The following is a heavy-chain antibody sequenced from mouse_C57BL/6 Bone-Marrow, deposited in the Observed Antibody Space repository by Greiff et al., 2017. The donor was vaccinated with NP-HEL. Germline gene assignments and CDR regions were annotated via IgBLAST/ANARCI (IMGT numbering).Heavy chain of an antibody. CDR1: GYTFTSYW. D-gene: IGHD1-1*01. V-gene: IGHV1-5*01. CDR2: IYPGNSDT. J-gene: IGHJ3*01. CDR3: TRSITTVVARAY. Sequence: EVQLQQSGTVLARPGASVKMSCKTSGYTFTSYWMHWVKQRPGQGLEWIGAIYPGNSDTSYNQKFKGKAKLTAVTSASTAYMELSSLTNEDSAVYYCTRSITTVVARAYWGQGTLVTVSA.